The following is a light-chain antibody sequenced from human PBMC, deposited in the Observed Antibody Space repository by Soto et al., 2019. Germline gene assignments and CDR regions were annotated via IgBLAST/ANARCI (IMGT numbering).Light chain of an antibody. V-gene: IGKV3-20*01. CDR3: QQYGSSLGVT. CDR2: GAS. J-gene: IGKJ4*01. CDR1: QSVSSSY. Sequence: VLTQSPGTLSLSPGEGATLSCRASQSVSSSYLAWYQQKPGQAPRLLIYGASSRATGIPDRFSGSGSGTDFTLTISRLEPEDFAVYYCQQYGSSLGVTFGGGTKVDIK.